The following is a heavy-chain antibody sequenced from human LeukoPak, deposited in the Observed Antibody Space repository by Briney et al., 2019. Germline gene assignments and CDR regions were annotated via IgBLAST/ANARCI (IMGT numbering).Heavy chain of an antibody. Sequence: ASVKVSLKSSVYTFTNYYMHSVPQAPGQGLEWMGWINPNSGGTYYAQKFQGRVTITRDTSINTAYMELSSLSSDDTAVYYCASLVLVTDNGYFALWRRGTLVTVSS. CDR2: INPNSGGT. CDR1: VYTFTNYY. J-gene: IGHJ2*01. V-gene: IGHV1-2*02. CDR3: ASLVLVTDNGYFAL. D-gene: IGHD2-21*02.